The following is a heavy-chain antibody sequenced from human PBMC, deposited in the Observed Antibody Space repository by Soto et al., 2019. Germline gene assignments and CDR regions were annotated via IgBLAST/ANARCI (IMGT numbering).Heavy chain of an antibody. J-gene: IGHJ3*02. D-gene: IGHD6-19*01. CDR3: ARGSLRVAVASTGAFDI. CDR2: MYYSVST. Sequence: PSQTWPLSCTVSGGSVRSGRNFWNCIRLAPGKGLEWLGYMYYSVSTNYNPSLKNRVTISLETSKKQIAVKLRSVPAADTAVYYCARGSLRVAVASTGAFDIWGQGTMV. CDR1: GGSVRSGRNF. V-gene: IGHV4-61*01.